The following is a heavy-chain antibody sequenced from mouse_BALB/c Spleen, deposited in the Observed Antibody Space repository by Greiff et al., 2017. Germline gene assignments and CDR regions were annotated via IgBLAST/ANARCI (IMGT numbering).Heavy chain of an antibody. CDR1: GFTFSSFG. J-gene: IGHJ4*01. Sequence: EVMLVESGGGLVQPGGSRKLSCAASGFTFSSFGMHWVRQAPEKGLEWVAYISSGSSTIYYADTVKGRFTISRDNPKTTLFLQMTSLRSEDTAMYYCARGYDCAMDYWGQGTSVTVSA. CDR3: ARGYDCAMDY. D-gene: IGHD1-2*01. CDR2: ISSGSSTI. V-gene: IGHV5-17*02.